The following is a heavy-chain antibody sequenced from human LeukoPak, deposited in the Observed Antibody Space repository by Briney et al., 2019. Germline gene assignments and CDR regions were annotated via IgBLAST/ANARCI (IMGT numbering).Heavy chain of an antibody. CDR1: GFAFSANG. D-gene: IGHD6-19*01. J-gene: IGHJ4*02. CDR2: IWHDGTNE. V-gene: IGHV3-33*01. Sequence: GGSLRLSCAGSGFAFSANGMHWVRQAPGKGLEWVALIWHDGTNEKYADSVKGRFTISRDNSMDTLYLQMNSMRAEDTAVYYCARWSRYSSGWYALYYWGEGIPFTVSS. CDR3: ARWSRYSSGWYALYY.